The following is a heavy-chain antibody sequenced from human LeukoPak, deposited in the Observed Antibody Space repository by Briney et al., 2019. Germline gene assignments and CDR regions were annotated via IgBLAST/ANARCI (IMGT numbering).Heavy chain of an antibody. CDR2: VNPSGGST. CDR3: ARRHKHYYQIDY. J-gene: IGHJ4*02. Sequence: ASVTVSCKSSGYTFTIYYLHWVRQPPGPGLEWMGMVNPSGGSTSYAQKFQGRVTMTRDTSTTTVYMELSSLRSDDTAVFYCARRHKHYYQIDYWGQGTLVTVSS. CDR1: GYTFTIYY. D-gene: IGHD1-26*01. V-gene: IGHV1-46*01.